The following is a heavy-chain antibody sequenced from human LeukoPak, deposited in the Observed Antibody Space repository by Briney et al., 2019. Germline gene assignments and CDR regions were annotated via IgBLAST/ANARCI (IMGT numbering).Heavy chain of an antibody. CDR3: AKSNGYGLIDY. CDR1: GASISGSNYY. V-gene: IGHV4-39*01. CDR2: IYSSGNT. Sequence: SETLSLTCAVSGASISGSNYYWGWVRQSPGKGLEWIGNIYSSGNTYYNASLKSRVTMYIDTSKNQFSLKLSSVTAADTAMYYCAKSNGYGLIDYWGQGTLVTVSS. D-gene: IGHD5-12*01. J-gene: IGHJ4*02.